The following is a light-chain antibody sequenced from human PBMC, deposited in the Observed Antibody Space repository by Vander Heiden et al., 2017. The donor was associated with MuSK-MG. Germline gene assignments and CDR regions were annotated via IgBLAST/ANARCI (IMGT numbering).Light chain of an antibody. CDR1: QSVSSN. V-gene: IGKV3-15*01. Sequence: ELLIPHSPATLSVSPGERAVLSCRASQSVSSNLAWYQQKPGQAPRLLIYGASTRATGIPARFSGSGSGTEFTLTISSLQSEDFAVYYCQQYNNWTPYTFGQGTKLEIK. J-gene: IGKJ2*01. CDR3: QQYNNWTPYT. CDR2: GAS.